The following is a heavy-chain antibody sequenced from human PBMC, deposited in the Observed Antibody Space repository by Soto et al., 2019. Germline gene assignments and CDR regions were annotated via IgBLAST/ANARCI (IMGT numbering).Heavy chain of an antibody. CDR2: INPSGGST. Sequence: ASVKVSCKASGYTFTSYYMHWVRQAPGQGLEWMGIINPSGGSTSYAQKFQGRVTMTRDTSTSTVYMELSSLRSEDTAVYYCARDYLGGYYYYGMDVWGQGTTVTVSS. V-gene: IGHV1-46*01. CDR3: ARDYLGGYYYYGMDV. J-gene: IGHJ6*02. CDR1: GYTFTSYY.